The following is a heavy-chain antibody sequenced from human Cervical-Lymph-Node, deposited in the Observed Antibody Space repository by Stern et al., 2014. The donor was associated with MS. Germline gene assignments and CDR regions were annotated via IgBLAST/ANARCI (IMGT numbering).Heavy chain of an antibody. J-gene: IGHJ4*02. CDR2: ISWDSGSI. D-gene: IGHD1-26*01. Sequence: EVQLVESGGDLVQPGGSLRLSCVASGFIFDDYGMHWVRQVPGKGLEWVSGISWDSGSIDYADSVKGRFTVSRDNAKNSLYLQMDSLRPEDTALYYCAKVRRKVATLYYFDHWGQGALVTVSS. CDR3: AKVRRKVATLYYFDH. V-gene: IGHV3-9*01. CDR1: GFIFDDYG.